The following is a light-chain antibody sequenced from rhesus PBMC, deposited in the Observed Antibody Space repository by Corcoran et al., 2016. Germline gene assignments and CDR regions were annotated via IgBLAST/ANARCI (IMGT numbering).Light chain of an antibody. CDR3: QHYYSIPT. Sequence: DIQMTQSPSSLSASVGDRVTITCRASQGITNDLAWYQQKPGETPKLLIYEASSLQSGIPSRFSGSGSWTDVTLTISSLQSEDFATYYCQHYYSIPTFGQGTKVEIK. V-gene: IGKV1-25*01. J-gene: IGKJ1*01. CDR2: EAS. CDR1: QGITND.